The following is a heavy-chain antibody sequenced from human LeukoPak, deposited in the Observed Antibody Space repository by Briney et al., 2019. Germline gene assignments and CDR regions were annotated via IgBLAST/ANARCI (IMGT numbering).Heavy chain of an antibody. Sequence: HPGGSLRLSCAASGFTVSSNYMSWVRQAPGKGLEWVSVIYSGGSTYYADSVKGRFTISRDNSKNTLYLQMNSLRAEDTAVYYCARESHDDGYYVLKYYYYYMDVWGKGTTVTISS. CDR3: ARESHDDGYYVLKYYYYYMDV. V-gene: IGHV3-53*01. D-gene: IGHD4-17*01. CDR1: GFTVSSNY. CDR2: IYSGGST. J-gene: IGHJ6*03.